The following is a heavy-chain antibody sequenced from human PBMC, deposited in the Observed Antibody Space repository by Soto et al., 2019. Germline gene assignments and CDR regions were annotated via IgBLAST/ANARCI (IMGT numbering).Heavy chain of an antibody. V-gene: IGHV3-30-3*01. CDR2: ISYDGSNK. J-gene: IGHJ4*02. Sequence: QVQLVESGGGVVQPGRSLRLSCAASGFTCRSYAMHWVRQAPGKGLEWVAVISYDGSNKYYADSVKGRFTISRDNSKNTLYLQMNSLRAEDTAVYYCARDGLLGYFDYWGQGTLVTVSS. D-gene: IGHD3-16*01. CDR1: GFTCRSYA. CDR3: ARDGLLGYFDY.